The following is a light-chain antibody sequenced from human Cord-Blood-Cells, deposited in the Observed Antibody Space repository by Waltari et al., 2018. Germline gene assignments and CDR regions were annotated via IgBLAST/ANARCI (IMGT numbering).Light chain of an antibody. V-gene: IGLV1-44*01. Sequence: QSVLNQPHSASGTPGQRVPITCSGRSSNIGSNTVNWYQQLPGTAPKLRIHSNNQRPSGVPDRFSGSKSGTAASLAISGLQSEDEADYYCAAWDDSLNGWVFGGGTKLTVL. J-gene: IGLJ3*02. CDR2: SNN. CDR1: SSNIGSNT. CDR3: AAWDDSLNGWV.